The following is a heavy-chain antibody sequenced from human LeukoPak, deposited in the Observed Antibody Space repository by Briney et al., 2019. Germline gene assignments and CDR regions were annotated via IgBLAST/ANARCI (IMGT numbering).Heavy chain of an antibody. CDR3: AKDNYYDSSGYYTSWYYFDY. J-gene: IGHJ4*02. D-gene: IGHD3-22*01. V-gene: IGHV3-23*01. Sequence: PGASLRLSCAASGFTFSSYAMSWVRQAPGKGLEWVSAISGSGGSTYYAESVKGRFTISRDNSKNTLYLQMNSLRAEDTAVYYCAKDNYYDSSGYYTSWYYFDYWGQGTLVTVSS. CDR1: GFTFSSYA. CDR2: ISGSGGST.